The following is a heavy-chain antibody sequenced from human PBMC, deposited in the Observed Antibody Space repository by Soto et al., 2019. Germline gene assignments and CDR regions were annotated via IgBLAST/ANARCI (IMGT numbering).Heavy chain of an antibody. D-gene: IGHD6-13*01. J-gene: IGHJ4*02. Sequence: SVKVSCKASGGTFSSYTISWVRQAPGQGLEWMGRIIPILGIANYAQKFQGRVTITADKSTSTAYMELSSLRSEDTAVYYCATFRGIAAAPFDYWGQGTLVTVSS. CDR3: ATFRGIAAAPFDY. V-gene: IGHV1-69*02. CDR2: IIPILGIA. CDR1: GGTFSSYT.